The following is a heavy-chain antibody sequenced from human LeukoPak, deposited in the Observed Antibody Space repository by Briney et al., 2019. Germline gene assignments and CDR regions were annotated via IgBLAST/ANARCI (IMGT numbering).Heavy chain of an antibody. D-gene: IGHD1-7*01. V-gene: IGHV3-23*01. CDR3: VRDWRELHLREDMDY. CDR1: GFTFSSYA. J-gene: IGHJ4*02. CDR2: ISGGSHSI. Sequence: GGSLRLSCAASGFTFSSYAMNWVRQAPGKGLEWVSIISGGSHSIYYADSVKGRFTISRDNSNNTLYLQMNSLRADDTAVYYCVRDWRELHLREDMDYWGQGTLVTVSS.